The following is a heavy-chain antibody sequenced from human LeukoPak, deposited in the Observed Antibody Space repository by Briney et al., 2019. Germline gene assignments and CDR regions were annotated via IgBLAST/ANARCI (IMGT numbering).Heavy chain of an antibody. CDR3: ARQERAAAPPYYYYGMDV. CDR1: ELTFSTYS. D-gene: IGHD6-13*01. J-gene: IGHJ6*02. V-gene: IGHV3-21*01. CDR2: ISSSSSYI. Sequence: PGGSLRLSCAASELTFSTYSMNWVRQAPGKGLEWVSSISSSSSYIYYADSVKGRFTISRDNAKNSLYLQMNSLRAEDTAVYYCARQERAAAPPYYYYGMDVWGQGTTVTVSS.